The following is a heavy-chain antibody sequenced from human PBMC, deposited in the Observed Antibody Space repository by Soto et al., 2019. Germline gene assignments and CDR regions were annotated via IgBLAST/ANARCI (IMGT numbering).Heavy chain of an antibody. J-gene: IGHJ4*02. V-gene: IGHV3-30-3*01. Sequence: GGSLRLSCAASGFTFSSYAMHWVRQAPGKGLEWVAVISYDGSNKYYADSVKGRFTISRDNSKNTLYLQMNSLRAEDTAVYYCARAGTSLAYYFDYWGQGTLVTVSS. CDR1: GFTFSSYA. CDR3: ARAGTSLAYYFDY. CDR2: ISYDGSNK. D-gene: IGHD2-2*01.